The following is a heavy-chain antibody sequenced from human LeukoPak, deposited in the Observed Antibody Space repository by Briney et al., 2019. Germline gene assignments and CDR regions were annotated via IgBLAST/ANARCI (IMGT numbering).Heavy chain of an antibody. V-gene: IGHV3-48*03. CDR2: ISSSGRTI. J-gene: IGHJ4*02. CDR1: GFTLSNYE. CDR3: AREGISSSDPFDY. Sequence: GGSLRLSCAASGFTLSNYEMNWVRQAPGKGLEWASYISSSGRTIYYADSVKGRFTISRDNAKNSLYLQMNSLRAEDTAVYYCAREGISSSDPFDYWGQGTLVTVSS. D-gene: IGHD2-15*01.